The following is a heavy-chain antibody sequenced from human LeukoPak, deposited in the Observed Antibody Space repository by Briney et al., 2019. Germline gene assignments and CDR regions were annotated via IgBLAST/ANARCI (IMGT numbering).Heavy chain of an antibody. V-gene: IGHV3-11*01. CDR1: GFTFSEYY. D-gene: IGHD6-19*01. J-gene: IGHJ4*02. CDR3: ARETVAGTFDY. CDR2: ISSSGDIK. Sequence: GGSLRLSCAASGFTFSEYYMSWIRQAPGKGLEWVSDISSSGDIKSYADSVKGRFTISRDNAKKSLHLQMNSLRAEDTAGYYCARETVAGTFDYWGQGALVTVSS.